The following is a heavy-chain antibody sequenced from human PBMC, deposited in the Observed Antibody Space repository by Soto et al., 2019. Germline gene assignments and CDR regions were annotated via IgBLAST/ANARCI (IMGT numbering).Heavy chain of an antibody. Sequence: QVQLVESGGGVVQPGRSLRLSCAASGFTFSSYGMHWVRQAPGKGLEWVAVISYDGSNKYYADSVKGRFTISRDNSKNTLYLQMNSLRAEDTAVYYCAKDRDGYNSYYFDYWGQGTLVTVSS. V-gene: IGHV3-30*18. D-gene: IGHD1-1*01. CDR2: ISYDGSNK. CDR3: AKDRDGYNSYYFDY. CDR1: GFTFSSYG. J-gene: IGHJ4*02.